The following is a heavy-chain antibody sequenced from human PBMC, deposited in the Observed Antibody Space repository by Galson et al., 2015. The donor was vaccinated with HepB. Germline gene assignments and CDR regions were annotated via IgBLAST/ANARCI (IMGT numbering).Heavy chain of an antibody. D-gene: IGHD2-15*01. Sequence: SVKVSCKASGGTFSSYAISWVRQAPGQGLEWMGGIIPIFGIANYAQKFQGRVTITADESTSTAYMELSSVTAADTAVYYCARRYCSGGSCYGVGWARRTPSYFDYWGQGTLVTVSS. CDR3: ARRYCSGGSCYGVGWARRTPSYFDY. V-gene: IGHV1-69*13. J-gene: IGHJ4*02. CDR1: GGTFSSYA. CDR2: IIPIFGIA.